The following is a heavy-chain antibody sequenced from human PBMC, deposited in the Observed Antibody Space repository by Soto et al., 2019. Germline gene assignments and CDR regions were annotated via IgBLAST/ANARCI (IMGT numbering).Heavy chain of an antibody. CDR2: IYPGDSDT. J-gene: IGHJ6*02. Sequence: GEALKISCKGSGYSFTSYWIGWVRQMPGKGLEWMGIIYPGDSDTRYSPSFQGQVTISADKSISTAYLQWSSLKASDTAMYYCAITPMDIVVVPAADYYYGMDVWGQGTTVTVSS. V-gene: IGHV5-51*01. D-gene: IGHD2-2*03. CDR1: GYSFTSYW. CDR3: AITPMDIVVVPAADYYYGMDV.